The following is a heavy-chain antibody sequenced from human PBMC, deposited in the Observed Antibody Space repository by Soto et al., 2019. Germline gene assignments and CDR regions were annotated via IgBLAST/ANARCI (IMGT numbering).Heavy chain of an antibody. Sequence: EVQLVESGGGLVKPGGSLRLSCAASGFTFSSYSMNWVRQAPGKGLEWVLSISSSSSYIYYADSVKGRFTISRDNAKNSLYLQMNSLRAEDTAVYYCARDYVVVVAATFYYYYGMDVWGQGTTVTVSS. D-gene: IGHD2-15*01. CDR1: GFTFSSYS. CDR2: ISSSSSYI. CDR3: ARDYVVVVAATFYYYYGMDV. J-gene: IGHJ6*02. V-gene: IGHV3-21*01.